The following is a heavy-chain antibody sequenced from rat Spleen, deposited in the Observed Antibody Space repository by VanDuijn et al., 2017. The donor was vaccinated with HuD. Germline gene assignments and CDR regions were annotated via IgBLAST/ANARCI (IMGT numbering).Heavy chain of an antibody. V-gene: IGHV5-7*01. CDR2: ISYDGSST. J-gene: IGHJ2*01. D-gene: IGHD1-12*02. CDR1: GFTFSDYN. CDR3: TADYDVTFYYDY. Sequence: EVQLVESGGGLVQPGRSLKLSCAASGFTFSDYNMAWVRQAPKKGLEWVATISYDGSSTYYRDSVRGRFSISRDNAKSTLYLQMDSLRSEDTATYYCTADYDVTFYYDYWGQGVMVTVSS.